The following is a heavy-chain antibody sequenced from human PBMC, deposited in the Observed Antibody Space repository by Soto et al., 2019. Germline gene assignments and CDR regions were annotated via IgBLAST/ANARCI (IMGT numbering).Heavy chain of an antibody. CDR1: GGSISSYY. D-gene: IGHD3-10*02. CDR3: ASMIGDPVLSFDS. J-gene: IGHJ5*01. V-gene: IGHV4-59*01. Sequence: QVQLQESGPGLVKPSETLSLTCTVSGGSISSYYWSWIRQPPGKGLEWSWFIFYSGSTSYNPSLKSRVTISIDTSEYPFSLKLNSVTAADTAVYYWASMIGDPVLSFDSWGQGTLVAVSS. CDR2: IFYSGST.